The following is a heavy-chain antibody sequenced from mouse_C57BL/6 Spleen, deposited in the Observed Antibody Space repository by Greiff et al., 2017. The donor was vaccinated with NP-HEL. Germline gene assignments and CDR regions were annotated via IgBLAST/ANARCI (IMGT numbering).Heavy chain of an antibody. CDR2: INPGSGGT. Sequence: QVQLQQSGAELVRPGTSVKVSCKASGYAFTNYLIEWVKQRPGQGLEWIGVINPGSGGTNYTEKFKGKATLTADKSSSTAYMQLSSLTSEDSAVYFCAKHGSSYGFAYWGQGTLVTVSA. J-gene: IGHJ3*01. CDR1: GYAFTNYL. V-gene: IGHV1-54*01. D-gene: IGHD1-1*01. CDR3: AKHGSSYGFAY.